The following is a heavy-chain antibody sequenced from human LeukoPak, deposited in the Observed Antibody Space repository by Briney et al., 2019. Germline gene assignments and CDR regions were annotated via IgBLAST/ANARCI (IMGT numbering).Heavy chain of an antibody. CDR2: ISGSGGST. D-gene: IGHD3-10*01. J-gene: IGHJ5*02. CDR3: AKYGSGSLVEEYNWFDP. V-gene: IGHV3-23*01. CDR1: GFTFSSYA. Sequence: PGGSLRLSCAASGFTFSSYAMSWVRQAPGKGLEWVSAISGSGGSTYYADSVKGRFTISRDNSKNTLYLQMNSLRAEDTAVYYCAKYGSGSLVEEYNWFDPWGQGTLVTVSS.